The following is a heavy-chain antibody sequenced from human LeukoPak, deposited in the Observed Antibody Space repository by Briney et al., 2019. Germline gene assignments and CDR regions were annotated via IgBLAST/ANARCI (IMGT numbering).Heavy chain of an antibody. CDR2: IWFDGSNK. Sequence: GRSLRLSCAASGFTFSSYGMHWVRQAPGKGLEWVAVIWFDGSNKYYADSVKGRFTISRDISKNTLYLQMNSLRAEDTAVYYCARDRDWGCSYCSYWGQGTLVTVSS. D-gene: IGHD7-27*01. V-gene: IGHV3-33*01. CDR1: GFTFSSYG. J-gene: IGHJ4*02. CDR3: ARDRDWGCSYCSY.